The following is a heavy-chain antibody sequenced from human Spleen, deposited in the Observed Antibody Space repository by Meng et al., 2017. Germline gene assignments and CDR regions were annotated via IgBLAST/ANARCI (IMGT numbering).Heavy chain of an antibody. CDR3: ARARRSSDTVSID. D-gene: IGHD5/OR15-5a*01. CDR2: INPNSDVT. J-gene: IGHJ4*02. Sequence: ASVKVSCKASATTFSGYYMHWVRPAPGQGLEWMGWINPNSDVTNYAQKFQGRVTMTRDTSISTAYMEMRGLTSDDAAVYFCARARRSSDTVSIDWGQGALVTVSS. CDR1: ATTFSGYY. V-gene: IGHV1-2*02.